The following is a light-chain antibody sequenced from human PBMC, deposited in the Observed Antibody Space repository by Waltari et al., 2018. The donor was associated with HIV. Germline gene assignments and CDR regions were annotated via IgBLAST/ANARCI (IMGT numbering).Light chain of an antibody. V-gene: IGLV1-44*01. CDR1: SSNIGSNP. Sequence: QSVLTQPPSASGTPGQRVTIACSGSSSNIGSNPINWYRQLPGTAPKLLIYSNNQCPYGVLDRFSGPKSGTSASLAISGLQSENEADCYWAAWDDSLHGYVFGTGTKVTVV. CDR3: AAWDDSLHGYV. CDR2: SNN. J-gene: IGLJ1*01.